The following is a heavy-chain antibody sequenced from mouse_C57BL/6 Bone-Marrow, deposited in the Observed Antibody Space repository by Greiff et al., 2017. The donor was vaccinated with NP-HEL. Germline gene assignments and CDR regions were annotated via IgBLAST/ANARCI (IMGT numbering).Heavy chain of an antibody. CDR2: INPYNGGT. CDR1: GYTFTDYY. J-gene: IGHJ2*01. Sequence: EVQLQQSGPVLVKPGASVKMSCKASGYTFTDYYMNWVKQSHGKSLEWIGVINPYNGGTSYNQKFKGKATLTVDESSSTAYMELNSLTSEDSAVYYCARREYYFDYWGQGTTLTVSS. V-gene: IGHV1-19*01. CDR3: ARREYYFDY.